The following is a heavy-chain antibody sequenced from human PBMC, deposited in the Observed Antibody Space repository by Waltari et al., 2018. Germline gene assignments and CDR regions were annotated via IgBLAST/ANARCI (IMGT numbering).Heavy chain of an antibody. Sequence: QVQLHESGPGLVKSSATMSLTCAVSGYSISSVYYWGWLRQPPGKGLEWIGTIYQSGSTYYNPSLKSRITISLDTSKNQFSLKLNSVTAADTAVYYCARHQVGGRDFEYWGQGTLVTVSS. V-gene: IGHV4-38-2*01. CDR1: GYSISSVYY. CDR3: ARHQVGGRDFEY. D-gene: IGHD1-26*01. J-gene: IGHJ4*02. CDR2: IYQSGST.